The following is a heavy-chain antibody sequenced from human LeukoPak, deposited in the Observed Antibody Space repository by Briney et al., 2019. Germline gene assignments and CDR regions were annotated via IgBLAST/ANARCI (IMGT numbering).Heavy chain of an antibody. V-gene: IGHV3-74*01. CDR2: INTDGSST. CDR3: ASIAAAGLIDY. J-gene: IGHJ4*02. D-gene: IGHD6-13*01. CDR1: GFTFSSNG. Sequence: GGSLRLSCAASGFTFSSNGMNWVRQAPGKGLVWVSRINTDGSSTSYADSVKGRFTISRDNAKNTLYLQMNSLRAEDTAVYYCASIAAAGLIDYWGQGTLVTVSS.